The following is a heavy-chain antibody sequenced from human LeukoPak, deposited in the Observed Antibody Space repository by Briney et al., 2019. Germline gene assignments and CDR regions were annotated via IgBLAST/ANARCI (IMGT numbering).Heavy chain of an antibody. D-gene: IGHD1-26*01. V-gene: IGHV4-39*07. CDR3: ARGVVGATDFDY. CDR1: GGSISSSSYY. Sequence: ASETLSLTCTVSGGSISSSSYYWGWIRQPPGKGLEWIGSIYYSGSTYYNPSLKSRVTISVDTSKNQFSLKLSSVTAADTAVYYCARGVVGATDFDYWGQGTLVTVSS. CDR2: IYYSGST. J-gene: IGHJ4*02.